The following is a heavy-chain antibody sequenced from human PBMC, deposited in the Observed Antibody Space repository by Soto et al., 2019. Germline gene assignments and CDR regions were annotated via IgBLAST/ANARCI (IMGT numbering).Heavy chain of an antibody. V-gene: IGHV4-59*01. CDR2: IYYSGST. J-gene: IGHJ5*02. CDR3: ARRVYLGPFDP. D-gene: IGHD6-6*01. CDR1: GGSISSYY. Sequence: QVQLQESGPGLVKPSETLSLTCTVSGGSISSYYWSWIRQPPGKGLEWIGYIYYSGSTNYNPSLKSRVTISVHTSKNQFSLKLSSVTAADTAVYYCARRVYLGPFDPWGQGTLVTVSS.